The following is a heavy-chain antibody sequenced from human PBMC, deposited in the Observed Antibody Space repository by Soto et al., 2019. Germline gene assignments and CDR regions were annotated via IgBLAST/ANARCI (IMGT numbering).Heavy chain of an antibody. D-gene: IGHD2-21*02. V-gene: IGHV2-5*02. CDR3: VQSRCGGDCLQSYSSHSYYGLDV. Sequence: QITLKESGPTLVKPTQTLTLTCTFSGLSLSTTGVGVGWIRQPPGKALEWLALIYWDDDKRYSPSLKSRLTIPKDTSKNQLVLTMTNLDPVETATYYCVQSRCGGDCLQSYSSHSYYGLDVWGQGTTVTVSS. CDR1: GLSLSTTGVG. J-gene: IGHJ6*02. CDR2: IYWDDDK.